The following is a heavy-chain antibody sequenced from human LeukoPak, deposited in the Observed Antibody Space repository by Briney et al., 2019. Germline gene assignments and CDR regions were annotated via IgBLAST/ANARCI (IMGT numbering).Heavy chain of an antibody. CDR3: ASSQIGVRGVILFDY. CDR1: GGSISSYY. D-gene: IGHD3-10*01. CDR2: IYYSGST. Sequence: SETLSLTCTVSGGSISSYYWSWIRPPRGKGLEGIGYIYYSGSTNYNPSVKSRVTISVDTSKNQFSLVLSSVTAEDTAVYYCASSQIGVRGVILFDYWGQGTLVTVFS. J-gene: IGHJ4*02. V-gene: IGHV4-59*01.